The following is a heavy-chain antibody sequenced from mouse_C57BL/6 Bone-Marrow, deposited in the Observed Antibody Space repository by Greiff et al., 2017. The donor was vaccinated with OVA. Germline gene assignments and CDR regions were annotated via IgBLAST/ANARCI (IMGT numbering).Heavy chain of an antibody. Sequence: QVQLKESGPGLVQPSQSLSITCTVSGFSLTSYGVHWVRQSPGKGLEWLGVIWSGGSTDYNAAFISRLSISKDNSKSQVFFKMNSLQADDTAIYYCARNPYMATTRKNAMDYWGQGTSVTVSS. D-gene: IGHD2-2*01. J-gene: IGHJ4*01. CDR1: GFSLTSYG. CDR2: IWSGGST. V-gene: IGHV2-2*01. CDR3: ARNPYMATTRKNAMDY.